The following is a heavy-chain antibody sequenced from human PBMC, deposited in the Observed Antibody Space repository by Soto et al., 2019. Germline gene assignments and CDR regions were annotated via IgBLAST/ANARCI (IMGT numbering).Heavy chain of an antibody. V-gene: IGHV4-31*03. Sequence: SETLSLTCTVSGGSISSGGYYWSWIRQHPGKGLEWIGYIYYSGSTYYNPSLKSRVTISVDTSKNQFSLKLSSVTAADTAVYYCARTGIEGVVDSNWGQGTLVTVSS. D-gene: IGHD2-15*01. CDR1: GGSISSGGYY. CDR3: ARTGIEGVVDSN. CDR2: IYYSGST. J-gene: IGHJ4*02.